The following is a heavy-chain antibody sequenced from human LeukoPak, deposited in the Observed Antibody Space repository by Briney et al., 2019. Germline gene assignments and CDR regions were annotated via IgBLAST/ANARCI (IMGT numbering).Heavy chain of an antibody. CDR2: INAGNGNT. D-gene: IGHD3-3*01. CDR1: GYTFTSYA. CDR3: ARDGITIFGVVIMDYYGMDV. J-gene: IGHJ6*02. Sequence: GASVKVSCKASGYTFTSYAMHWVRQAPGQRLEWMGWINAGNGNTKYSQKFQGRVTITRDTSASTAYMELSSLRSEDTAVYYCARDGITIFGVVIMDYYGMDVWGQGTTVTVSS. V-gene: IGHV1-3*01.